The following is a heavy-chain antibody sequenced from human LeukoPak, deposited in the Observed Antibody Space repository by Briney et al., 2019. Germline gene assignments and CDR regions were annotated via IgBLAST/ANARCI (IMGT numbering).Heavy chain of an antibody. D-gene: IGHD2-2*01. CDR2: IYTSGST. CDR3: ARSRASVVPAPSFDP. V-gene: IGHV4-61*02. CDR1: GGSISSGSYY. Sequence: PSQTLSLTCTVSGGSISSGSYYWSWIRQPAGKGLEWIGRIYTSGSTNYNPSPKSRVTISVDTSKNQFSLKLSSVTAADTAVYYCARSRASVVPAPSFDPWGQGTLVTVSS. J-gene: IGHJ5*02.